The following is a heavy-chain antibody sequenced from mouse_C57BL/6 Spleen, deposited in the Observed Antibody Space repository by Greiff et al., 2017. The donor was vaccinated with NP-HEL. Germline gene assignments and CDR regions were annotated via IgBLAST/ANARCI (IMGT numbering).Heavy chain of an antibody. D-gene: IGHD1-1*01. CDR1: GFTFSDYG. V-gene: IGHV5-17*01. CDR2: ISSGSSTI. CDR3: ARNGRDYFDY. Sequence: EVKLVESGGGLVKPGGSLKFSCAASGFTFSDYGMHWVRQAPEKGLEWVAYISSGSSTIYYADTVKGRFTISRDNAKNTLFLQMTSLGSEDTAMYYCARNGRDYFDYWGQGTTLTVSS. J-gene: IGHJ2*01.